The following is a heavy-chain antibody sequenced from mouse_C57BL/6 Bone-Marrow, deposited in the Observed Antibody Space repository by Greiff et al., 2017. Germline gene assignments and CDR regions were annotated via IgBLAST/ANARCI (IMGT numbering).Heavy chain of an antibody. CDR3: ARGITT. Sequence: VQLQQPGAELVKPGASVKLSCKASGYTFTSYWMQWVKQRPGQGLEWIGEIDPSDSYTNYNQKFKGKATLTVDTSSSTAYMQLSSLTSEDSAVYYCARGITTWGKGTLVTVSA. D-gene: IGHD1-1*01. V-gene: IGHV1-50*01. CDR1: GYTFTSYW. J-gene: IGHJ3*02. CDR2: IDPSDSYT.